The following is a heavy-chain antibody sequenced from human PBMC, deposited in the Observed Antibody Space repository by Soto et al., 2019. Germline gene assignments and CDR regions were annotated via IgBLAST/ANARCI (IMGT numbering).Heavy chain of an antibody. CDR3: ARRYSNYYFDY. D-gene: IGHD5-18*01. V-gene: IGHV5-51*01. Sequence: EVQLVQSGAEVKKPGESLKISCKGSGYSFTNYWIAWVRQMPGKGLEWMGIIYPGDSDTRYSPSFQGQVTVSADKSISTAYLQWGSLRASDTAMYYCARRYSNYYFDYWGQGTLVTVSS. CDR1: GYSFTNYW. J-gene: IGHJ4*02. CDR2: IYPGDSDT.